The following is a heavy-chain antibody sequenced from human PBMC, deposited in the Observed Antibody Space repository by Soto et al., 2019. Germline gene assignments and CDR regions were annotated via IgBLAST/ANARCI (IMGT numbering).Heavy chain of an antibody. V-gene: IGHV4-59*01. CDR1: GGSISSYY. Sequence: SETLSLTCTVSGGSISSYYWSWIRQPPGKGLEWIGYIYYSGSTNYNPSLKSRVTISVDTSKNQFSLKLSSVTAADTAVYYCARDQQNWFDPWGQGTLVTVSS. CDR3: ARDQQNWFDP. J-gene: IGHJ5*02. CDR2: IYYSGST.